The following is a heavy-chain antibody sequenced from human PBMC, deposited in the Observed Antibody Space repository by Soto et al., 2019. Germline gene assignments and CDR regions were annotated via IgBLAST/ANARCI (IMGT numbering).Heavy chain of an antibody. CDR1: GFTFGRHA. CDR2: LSDSGGSI. V-gene: IGHV3-23*01. J-gene: IGHJ4*02. Sequence: EVQLLESGGGLVQPGGSLRLSCTASGFTFGRHAMTWVRQVPGKGLEWVSGLSDSGGSIYYEDSVKGRFTISRDNSMNTLYLQMNTLRAEDTAIYYCATVSSSWYAGFFDLWGQGTLVTVSS. D-gene: IGHD6-13*01. CDR3: ATVSSSWYAGFFDL.